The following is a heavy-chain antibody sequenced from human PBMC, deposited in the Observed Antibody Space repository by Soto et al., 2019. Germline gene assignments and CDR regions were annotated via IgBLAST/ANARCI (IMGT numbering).Heavy chain of an antibody. CDR1: GVSLSPNY. Sequence: SDTLYPTCTVSGVSLSPNYWSWIRQPPGKGLEWIGYIYYGGTTTNNPSLNSRVAISIDTSKNQFSLTLSSVTAADTAVYYCARETYGDYVGYFDPWGQG. D-gene: IGHD4-17*01. V-gene: IGHV4-59*12. CDR3: ARETYGDYVGYFDP. J-gene: IGHJ5*02. CDR2: IYYGGTT.